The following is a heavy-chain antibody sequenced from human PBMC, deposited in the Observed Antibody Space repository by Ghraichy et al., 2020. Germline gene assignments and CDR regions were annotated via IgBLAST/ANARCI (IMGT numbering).Heavy chain of an antibody. D-gene: IGHD4-17*01. Sequence: LSLTCAASGFTFSSYWMAWVRQAPGKGPEWVANIKQDGIEKHYVDSVRGRFTIFRDNAKNSLYLQMNSLRAEDTALYYCARDDDGDLDYWGQGTLVTVSS. CDR3: ARDDDGDLDY. V-gene: IGHV3-7*03. CDR1: GFTFSSYW. CDR2: IKQDGIEK. J-gene: IGHJ4*02.